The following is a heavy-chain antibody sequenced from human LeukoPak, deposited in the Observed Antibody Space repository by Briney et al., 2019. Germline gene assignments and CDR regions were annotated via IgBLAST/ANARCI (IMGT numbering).Heavy chain of an antibody. V-gene: IGHV4-4*07. CDR1: GGSISSYY. CDR2: IYTIGST. D-gene: IGHD2-2*01. Sequence: PSETLSLTSTVSGGSISSYYWSCIRQPAGKGLEWIGRIYTIGSTNYNPSLKSRVTMSVDTSKNQFSRKLSSVAAADTAVYYCARSYCSGTSCYCDYWGQGTLVTVSS. J-gene: IGHJ4*02. CDR3: ARSYCSGTSCYCDY.